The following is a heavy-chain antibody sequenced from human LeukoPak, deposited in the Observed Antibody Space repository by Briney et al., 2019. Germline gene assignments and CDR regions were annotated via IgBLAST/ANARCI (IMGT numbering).Heavy chain of an antibody. Sequence: GGSLRLSCAASGFTFSSYSMNWVRQAPGKGLEWVSYISSSSSTIYYADSVKGRFTISRDDAKNSLYLQMNSLRAEDTAVYYCARALNYYYMDVWGKGTTVTVSS. CDR2: ISSSSSTI. J-gene: IGHJ6*03. CDR1: GFTFSSYS. CDR3: ARALNYYYMDV. V-gene: IGHV3-48*01. D-gene: IGHD4/OR15-4a*01.